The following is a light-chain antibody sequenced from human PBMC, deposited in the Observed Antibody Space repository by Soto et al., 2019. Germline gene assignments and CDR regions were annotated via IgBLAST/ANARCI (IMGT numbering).Light chain of an antibody. CDR1: QSMSSY. CDR2: KAS. J-gene: IGKJ4*01. V-gene: IGKV1-5*03. Sequence: EIQMTQSPSSLSASVGDEVTITCRASQSMSSYLAWYQQKPGKAPNLLIYKASTLESGVPSRFSGSASGTEFTLTISSLQPGDFATYYCQQYFTYPLTFGGGTKV. CDR3: QQYFTYPLT.